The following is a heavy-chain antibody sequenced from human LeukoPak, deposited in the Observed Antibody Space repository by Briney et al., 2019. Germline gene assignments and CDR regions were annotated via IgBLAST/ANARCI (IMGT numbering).Heavy chain of an antibody. D-gene: IGHD3-3*01. CDR3: AREGSGYSTNFDY. Sequence: PSETLSLTCTVSGGSISSSSYYWGWIRQPPGKGLEWIGSAYYSGNTYYNPSLKSRVTISVDTSKKEFSLKVSSVTAADTAVYFCAREGSGYSTNFDYWGQGTLVTVSS. CDR1: GGSISSSSYY. CDR2: AYYSGNT. J-gene: IGHJ4*02. V-gene: IGHV4-39*07.